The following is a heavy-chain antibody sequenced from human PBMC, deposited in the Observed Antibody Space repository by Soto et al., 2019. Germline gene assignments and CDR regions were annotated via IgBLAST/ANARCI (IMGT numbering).Heavy chain of an antibody. D-gene: IGHD6-19*01. V-gene: IGHV4-59*01. J-gene: IGHJ6*02. CDR1: GGSISSYY. Sequence: PSETLSLTCTVSGGSISSYYWSWIRQPPGKGLELIGYIYYSGSTNYNPSLKSRVTISVDTSKNQFSLKLSSVTAADTAVYYCARVAVAGTFGRTARYYYGMDVWGQGTTVTVSS. CDR3: ARVAVAGTFGRTARYYYGMDV. CDR2: IYYSGST.